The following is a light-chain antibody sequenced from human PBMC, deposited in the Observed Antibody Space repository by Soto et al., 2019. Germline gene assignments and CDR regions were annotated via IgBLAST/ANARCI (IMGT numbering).Light chain of an antibody. CDR3: ATWDDSLNGVV. Sequence: QTVLTQAPSASATPGQRVTISCSGSSSNIGSNTVSWYQHLPGTAPKLLIYTNHQRPSGVPDRFSGSKSGTSASLAISGLQSEDEADYYCATWDDSLNGVVFGGGTKLTVL. J-gene: IGLJ2*01. CDR2: TNH. CDR1: SSNIGSNT. V-gene: IGLV1-44*01.